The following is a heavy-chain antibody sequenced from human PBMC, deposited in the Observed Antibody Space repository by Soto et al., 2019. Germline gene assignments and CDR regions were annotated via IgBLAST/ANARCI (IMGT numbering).Heavy chain of an antibody. CDR3: ARDSIAAAGYYYYYYGMDV. CDR1: GYTFTSYG. J-gene: IGHJ6*02. Sequence: ASVKVSCKASGYTFTSYGISWVRQAPGQGLEWMGWISAYNGNTNYAQKLQGRVTMTTDTSTSTAYMELRSLRSDDTAAYYCARDSIAAAGYYYYYYGMDVWGQGTTVTVSS. D-gene: IGHD6-13*01. V-gene: IGHV1-18*04. CDR2: ISAYNGNT.